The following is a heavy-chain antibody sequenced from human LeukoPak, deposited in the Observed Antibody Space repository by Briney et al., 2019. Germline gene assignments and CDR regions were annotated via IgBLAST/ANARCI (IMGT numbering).Heavy chain of an antibody. J-gene: IGHJ4*02. V-gene: IGHV4-61*02. D-gene: IGHD3-22*01. Sequence: SETLSLTCTVSGGSISSGTYYWSWIRQPAGKGLEWIGRIYTSGSTNYNSSLKSRVTISVDTSKNQFSLKLSSVTAADTAVYYCARRDDMTQFDYWGQGTLVTVSS. CDR2: IYTSGST. CDR1: GGSISSGTYY. CDR3: ARRDDMTQFDY.